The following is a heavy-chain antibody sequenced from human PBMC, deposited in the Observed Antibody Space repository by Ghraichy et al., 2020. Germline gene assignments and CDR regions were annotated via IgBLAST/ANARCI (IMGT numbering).Heavy chain of an antibody. CDR3: ARGPDFDWLSLGSYGMDV. CDR1: GGFISIRSYY. J-gene: IGHJ6*02. D-gene: IGHD3-9*01. CDR2: IYYSGTT. V-gene: IGHV4-39*07. Sequence: SCTVSGGFISIRSYYWGWIRQPPGKGLEWIGTIYYSGTTYYNPSLKSRVTISVDTSKNQLSLKLTSVTAADTAVYYCARGPDFDWLSLGSYGMDVWGHGTTVTVSS.